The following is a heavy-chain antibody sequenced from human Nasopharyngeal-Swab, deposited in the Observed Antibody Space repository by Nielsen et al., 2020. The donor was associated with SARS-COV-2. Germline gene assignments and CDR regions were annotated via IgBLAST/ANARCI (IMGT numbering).Heavy chain of an antibody. CDR1: GYTFTGYY. J-gene: IGHJ4*02. CDR2: INPNNGVT. D-gene: IGHD2/OR15-2a*01. V-gene: IGHV1-2*04. Sequence: ASVKVSCKASGYTFTGYYKHWVRQAPGQGLEWMGWINPNNGVTKYAQKFKGWATMTRDTSISTAYMELSRLTSDDTAVYYCARESTRGWGDYWGQGTLVTVSS. CDR3: ARESTRGWGDY.